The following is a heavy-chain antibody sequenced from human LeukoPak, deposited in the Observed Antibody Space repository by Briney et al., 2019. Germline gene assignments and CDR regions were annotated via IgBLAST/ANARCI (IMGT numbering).Heavy chain of an antibody. CDR1: GFTFSDSC. J-gene: IGHJ6*01. D-gene: IGHD3-16*01. Sequence: PGGSLRLSCAASGFTFSDSCMSWVRQAPGKGLEWVANMNQDGSAKDYVDSVKGRFTISRDNDRNSVYLQMSSLRAEDTAVYYCATYTHWVAGDVWGQGTTVTVSS. CDR3: ATYTHWVAGDV. V-gene: IGHV3-7*01. CDR2: MNQDGSAK.